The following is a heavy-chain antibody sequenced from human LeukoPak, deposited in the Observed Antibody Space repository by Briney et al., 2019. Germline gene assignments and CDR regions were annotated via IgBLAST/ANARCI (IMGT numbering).Heavy chain of an antibody. J-gene: IGHJ4*02. V-gene: IGHV1-69*04. CDR2: IIPILGIA. Sequence: SVKVSCKSSGYTFTKYGISWLRQAPGQGLEWMGRIIPILGIANYAQKFQGRVTITADKSTSTAYMELSSLRSEDTAVYYCARGDYGSGSITLDYWGQGTLVTVSS. D-gene: IGHD3-10*01. CDR1: GYTFTKYG. CDR3: ARGDYGSGSITLDY.